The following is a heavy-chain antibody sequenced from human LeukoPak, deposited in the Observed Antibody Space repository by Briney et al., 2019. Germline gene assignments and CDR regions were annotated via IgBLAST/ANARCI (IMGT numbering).Heavy chain of an antibody. Sequence: GGSLRLSCAASGFTFSSYWMHWVRQVPGKGLAWVSRIDEFGSVTNSADSVQGRFSISRDNAKNALYLQMNSLRAEDTAVYYCVRDMFGGRDYWGQGTLVTGSS. J-gene: IGHJ4*02. CDR3: VRDMFGGRDY. D-gene: IGHD3-10*02. CDR1: GFTFSSYW. CDR2: IDEFGSVT. V-gene: IGHV3-74*01.